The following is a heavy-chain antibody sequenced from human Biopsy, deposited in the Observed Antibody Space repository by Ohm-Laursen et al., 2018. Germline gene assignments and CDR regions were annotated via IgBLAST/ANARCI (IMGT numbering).Heavy chain of an antibody. V-gene: IGHV4-59*07. Sequence: SDTLSLTCTVSGDSISSYYWSWIRQPPGKGLEWSVYVYYTGSTDYNPSLKSRVTISKDTSKNQFSLQVNSVTAADTAVYYCARTPRDSFWSGSYKRGLWFDPWGQGTLVIVSS. CDR3: ARTPRDSFWSGSYKRGLWFDP. CDR2: VYYTGST. D-gene: IGHD3-3*01. J-gene: IGHJ5*02. CDR1: GDSISSYY.